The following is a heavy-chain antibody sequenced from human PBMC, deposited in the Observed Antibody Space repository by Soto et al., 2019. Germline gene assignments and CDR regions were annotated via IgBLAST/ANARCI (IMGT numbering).Heavy chain of an antibody. D-gene: IGHD2-2*01. Sequence: SVKVSCKASGGTFSNFAISWVRQAPGQGLEWMGAIIPTFASPYYAQRFQGRISITADASTTTAFMEVSSLRSDDTAVYFCAREVGYCSSTSCYFSGMDVWGQGTTVTVSS. CDR3: AREVGYCSSTSCYFSGMDV. J-gene: IGHJ6*02. V-gene: IGHV1-69*13. CDR2: IIPTFASP. CDR1: GGTFSNFA.